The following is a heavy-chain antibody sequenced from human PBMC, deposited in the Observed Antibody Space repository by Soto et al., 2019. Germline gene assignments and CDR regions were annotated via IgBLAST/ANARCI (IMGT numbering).Heavy chain of an antibody. CDR1: GFTFSSYD. Sequence: EVQLVESGGGLVQPGGSLRLSCAASGFTFSSYDMHWVRQATGKGLKWVSAIGTAGDTYYPGSVKGRFTISRENAKNSLYLQMNSLRAEDTAVYYCARDRLLWFGENRYFDLWGRGTLVTVSS. D-gene: IGHD3-10*01. CDR2: IGTAGDT. V-gene: IGHV3-13*01. CDR3: ARDRLLWFGENRYFDL. J-gene: IGHJ2*01.